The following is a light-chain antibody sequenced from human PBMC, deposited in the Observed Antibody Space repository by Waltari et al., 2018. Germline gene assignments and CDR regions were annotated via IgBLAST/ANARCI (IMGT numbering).Light chain of an antibody. Sequence: QSALTQPASVSGSPGQAITISCTGTNSDVGGYNYVSWFQQHPGTAPRLMIFGVSDRASGVSTRFSGSKSGNTASLTISGLQAEDEAHYYCASYTSSYTWVFGGGTKLTVL. CDR1: NSDVGGYNY. V-gene: IGLV2-14*03. CDR3: ASYTSSYTWV. J-gene: IGLJ3*02. CDR2: GVS.